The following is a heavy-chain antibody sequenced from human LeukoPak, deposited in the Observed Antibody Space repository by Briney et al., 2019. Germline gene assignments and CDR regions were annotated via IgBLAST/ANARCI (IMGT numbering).Heavy chain of an antibody. CDR2: ISGSGGST. CDR3: ASESWTTVTTVGDY. Sequence: GGSLRLSCAASGFTFTSSAMSWVRQAPGKGLEWVSAISGSGGSTYYADSVKGRFTISRDNAKNSLYLQMNSLRAEDTAVYYCASESWTTVTTVGDYWGQGTLVTVSS. J-gene: IGHJ4*02. CDR1: GFTFTSSA. V-gene: IGHV3-23*01. D-gene: IGHD4-17*01.